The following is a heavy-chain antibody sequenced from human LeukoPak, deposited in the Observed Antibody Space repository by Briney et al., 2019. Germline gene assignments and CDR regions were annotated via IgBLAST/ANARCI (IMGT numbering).Heavy chain of an antibody. J-gene: IGHJ4*02. CDR2: VNLQTVGT. Sequence: GASGKVSCKVSGYTFTDYYIHWVRQAPGHGLEWMGSVNLQTVGTNFAHRFRGRGTMTTDTSVITAYIELNRLESDDTAIYYCAITDNKYDSRLLFNWGQGTQIIVSS. CDR3: AITDNKYDSRLLFN. V-gene: IGHV1-2*02. CDR1: GYTFTDYY. D-gene: IGHD3-22*01.